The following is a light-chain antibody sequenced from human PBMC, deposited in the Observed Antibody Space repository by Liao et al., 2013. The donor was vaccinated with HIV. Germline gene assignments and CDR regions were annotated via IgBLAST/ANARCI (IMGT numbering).Light chain of an antibody. Sequence: SYELTQPPSVSVSPGQTASISCSGDNLGEKSASWYQQRPGQSPVLVIYQDTKRPSGIPERFSGSNSGNTATLTISGTQAMDEADYYCQAWDSSISYVFGTGTKVTVL. CDR3: QAWDSSISYV. J-gene: IGLJ1*01. CDR2: QDT. CDR1: NLGEKS. V-gene: IGLV3-1*01.